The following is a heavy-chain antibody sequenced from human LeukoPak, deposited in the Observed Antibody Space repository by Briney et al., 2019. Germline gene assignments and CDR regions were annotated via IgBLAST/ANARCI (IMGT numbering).Heavy chain of an antibody. CDR2: IYPGDSDT. CDR1: GYSFTNYW. CDR3: ARRHYDRSAFDI. Sequence: GESLKISCKGSGYSFTNYWIGWVRQMPGKGLEWMGLIYPGDSDTKYSPSFQGQVTISADKFISTAYLQWSSLKASDTAMYCCARRHYDRSAFDIWGQGTMVTVSS. D-gene: IGHD3-22*01. J-gene: IGHJ3*02. V-gene: IGHV5-51*01.